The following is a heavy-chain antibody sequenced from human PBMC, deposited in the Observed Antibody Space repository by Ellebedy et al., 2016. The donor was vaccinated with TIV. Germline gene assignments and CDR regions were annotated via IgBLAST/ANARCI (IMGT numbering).Heavy chain of an antibody. CDR2: ITRSGST. J-gene: IGHJ3*02. Sequence: MPSETLSLTCAVYGGSFSGYYWSWIRQPPGMGLEWIGEITRSGSTNYNPSLKSRVIMSLDTSKNQFSLKLTSVTAADTAVYYCARVVWQLPVSYAFEIWGQGTVVTVSS. V-gene: IGHV4-34*01. CDR3: ARVVWQLPVSYAFEI. D-gene: IGHD2-15*01. CDR1: GGSFSGYY.